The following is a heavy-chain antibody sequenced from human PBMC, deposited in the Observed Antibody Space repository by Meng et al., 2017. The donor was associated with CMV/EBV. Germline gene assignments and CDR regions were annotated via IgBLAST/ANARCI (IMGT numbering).Heavy chain of an antibody. J-gene: IGHJ6*02. CDR3: ARGGIRFLEWPKYGMDV. Sequence: GSLRLSCTVSGGSISSSSYYWGWIRQPPGKGLEWIGSIYYSGSTYYNPSLKSRVAISVDTSKNQVSLKLSSVTAADTAVYYCARGGIRFLEWPKYGMDVWGQGTTVTVSS. CDR2: IYYSGST. D-gene: IGHD3-3*01. V-gene: IGHV4-39*07. CDR1: GGSISSSSYY.